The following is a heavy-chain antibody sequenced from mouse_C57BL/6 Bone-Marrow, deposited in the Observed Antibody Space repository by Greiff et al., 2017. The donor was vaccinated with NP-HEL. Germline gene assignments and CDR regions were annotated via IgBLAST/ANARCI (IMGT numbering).Heavy chain of an antibody. V-gene: IGHV1-64*01. CDR2: IHPNSGST. CDR1: GYTFTSYW. Sequence: QVQLQQSGAELVKPGASVKLSCKASGYTFTSYWMHWVKQRPGQGLEWIGMIHPNSGSTNYNEKFKSKATLTVDKSSSTAYMQLSSLTSEDSAVYYCARGVVATGYFDYWGQGTTLTVSS. D-gene: IGHD1-1*01. J-gene: IGHJ2*01. CDR3: ARGVVATGYFDY.